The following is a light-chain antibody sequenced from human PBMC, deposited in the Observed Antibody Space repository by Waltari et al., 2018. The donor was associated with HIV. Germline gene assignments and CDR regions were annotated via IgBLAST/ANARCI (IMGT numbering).Light chain of an antibody. V-gene: IGLV3-21*02. CDR2: DDS. J-gene: IGLJ2*01. Sequence: SSVLPPPPSVSVAPGQTARTTCGGNNIGSKSVHWYQQKPGQAPVLVLYDDSDRPSGIPERCSGSNSGNTATLTISRVEAGDEADYYCQVWDSSSDHTRVFGGGTKLTVL. CDR3: QVWDSSSDHTRV. CDR1: NIGSKS.